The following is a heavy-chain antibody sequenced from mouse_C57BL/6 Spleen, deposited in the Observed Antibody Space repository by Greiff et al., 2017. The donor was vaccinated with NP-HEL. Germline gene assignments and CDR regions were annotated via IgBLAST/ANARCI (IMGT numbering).Heavy chain of an antibody. Sequence: VQLQQSGPELVKPGASVKISCKASGYTFTDYYMNWVKQSHGKSLEWIGDINPNNGGTSYNQKFKGKATLTVDKSSGTAYMELRSLTSEDSAVYYCAREDYDNYFDYWGQGTTLTVSS. D-gene: IGHD2-4*01. CDR1: GYTFTDYY. CDR2: INPNNGGT. J-gene: IGHJ2*01. V-gene: IGHV1-26*01. CDR3: AREDYDNYFDY.